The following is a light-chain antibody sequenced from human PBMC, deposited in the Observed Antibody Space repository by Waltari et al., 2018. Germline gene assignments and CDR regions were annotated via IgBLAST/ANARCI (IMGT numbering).Light chain of an antibody. CDR1: SPNISAGLE. CDR2: GNN. V-gene: IGLV1-40*01. CDR3: QSYDSSLFVV. Sequence: QSVLTQPPSVSGAPGQRVTISCTWSSPNISAGLEVHYHQHLPGTAPKLLIFGNNNRPSGIPDRFSGSKSGTSDSLAITGLQAEDEADYYCQSYDSSLFVVFGGGTKLTVL. J-gene: IGLJ2*01.